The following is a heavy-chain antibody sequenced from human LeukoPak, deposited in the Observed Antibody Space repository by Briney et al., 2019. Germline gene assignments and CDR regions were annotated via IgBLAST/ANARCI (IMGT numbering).Heavy chain of an antibody. CDR2: ISAYNGNT. V-gene: IGHV1-18*01. J-gene: IGHJ4*02. D-gene: IGHD3-16*01. Sequence: ASVKVSCKGSGYNFRDYGIDWVRQAPGQGLEWMGWISAYNGNTKYAENFQGKVTLTTDTPTRTVYMELRSLRSDDTAVYYCAIMGASWGFDYWGQGTLVTVPS. CDR3: AIMGASWGFDY. CDR1: GYNFRDYG.